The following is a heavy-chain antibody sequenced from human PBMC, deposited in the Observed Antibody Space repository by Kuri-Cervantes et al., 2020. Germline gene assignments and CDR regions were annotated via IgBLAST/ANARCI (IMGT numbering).Heavy chain of an antibody. CDR2: IYYRGIT. Sequence: GSLRLSCTVSGGSISSSSYYWGWIRQRPGQGLEWIGSIYYRGITYYNPCLKSRVTISVDTCKNQFSRKVISVTAADTAVCYWARSRGQWCVSSGWYRGAYYYMDVWGKGTTVTVSS. V-gene: IGHV4-39*07. CDR3: ARSRGQWCVSSGWYRGAYYYMDV. J-gene: IGHJ6*03. CDR1: GGSISSSSYY. D-gene: IGHD6-19*01.